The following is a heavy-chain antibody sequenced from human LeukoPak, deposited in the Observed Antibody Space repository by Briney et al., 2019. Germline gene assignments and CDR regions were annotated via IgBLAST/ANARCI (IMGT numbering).Heavy chain of an antibody. V-gene: IGHV1-2*02. D-gene: IGHD1-26*01. CDR1: EYTFTGYY. CDR3: ARTFVGASWEPISGYYYYYYMDV. J-gene: IGHJ6*03. CDR2: INPNSGGT. Sequence: GASVKVSCKASEYTFTGYYMHWVRQAPGQGLEWMGWINPNSGGTNYAQKFQGRVTMTRDTSISTAYMELSRLRSDGTAVYYCARTFVGASWEPISGYYYYYYMDVWGKGTTVTVSS.